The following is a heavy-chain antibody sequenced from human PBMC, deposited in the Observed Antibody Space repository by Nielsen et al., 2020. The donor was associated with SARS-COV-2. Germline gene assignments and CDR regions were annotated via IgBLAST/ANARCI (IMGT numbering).Heavy chain of an antibody. Sequence: GESLKISCAASGFTFSSYAMSWVRQAPGKGLEWVSAISGSGGSTYYADSVKGRLTISRDNSKNTLYLQMNSLRAEDTAVYYCAKDPRWPLIAVSYYFDYWGQGTLVTVSS. V-gene: IGHV3-23*01. J-gene: IGHJ4*02. CDR1: GFTFSSYA. CDR2: ISGSGGST. D-gene: IGHD6-19*01. CDR3: AKDPRWPLIAVSYYFDY.